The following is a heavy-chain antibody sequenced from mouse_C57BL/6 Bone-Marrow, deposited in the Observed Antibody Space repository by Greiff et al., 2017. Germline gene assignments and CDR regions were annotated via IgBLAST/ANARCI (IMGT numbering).Heavy chain of an antibody. CDR2: ISYDGSN. D-gene: IGHD2-3*01. J-gene: IGHJ2*01. Sequence: EVQLVESGPGLVKPSPSLSLTCSVTGYSITGGYYWNWIRQFPGNKLEWMGYISYDGSNNYNPSLKNRISITRDTSNNQFFLKLNSLTTEDTAPYYGARNPYGGYSYDMDYWGQGTTLTVSS. CDR1: GYSITGGYY. CDR3: ARNPYGGYSYDMDY. V-gene: IGHV3-6*01.